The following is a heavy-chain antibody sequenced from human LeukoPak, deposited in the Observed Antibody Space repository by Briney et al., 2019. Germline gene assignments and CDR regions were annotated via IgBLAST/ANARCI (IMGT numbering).Heavy chain of an antibody. CDR2: IYYSGSA. J-gene: IGHJ3*02. V-gene: IGHV4-59*12. Sequence: PSETLSLTCTVSGGSISSYYWSWIRQPPGKGLEYIGYIYYSGSANYNPSLKSRVTISVDTSKNQFSLKLSSVTAADTAVYYCARGEGYTYGPDAFDIWGQGTVVTVSS. CDR1: GGSISSYY. D-gene: IGHD5-18*01. CDR3: ARGEGYTYGPDAFDI.